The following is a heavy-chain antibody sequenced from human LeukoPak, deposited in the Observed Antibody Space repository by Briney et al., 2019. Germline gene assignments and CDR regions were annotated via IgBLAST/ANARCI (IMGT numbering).Heavy chain of an antibody. Sequence: AGGSLTLTCAASGFTFSSCALSWVRQATGKGLEWVSTVSVNGGTTYYSDSVKGRFTISRDNSKNTLYLQMNSLRAEDTAVYFCAKELHGSGNYAFDYWGQGTLVTVSS. CDR2: VSVNGGTT. CDR3: AKELHGSGNYAFDY. CDR1: GFTFSSCA. J-gene: IGHJ4*02. V-gene: IGHV3-23*01. D-gene: IGHD3-10*01.